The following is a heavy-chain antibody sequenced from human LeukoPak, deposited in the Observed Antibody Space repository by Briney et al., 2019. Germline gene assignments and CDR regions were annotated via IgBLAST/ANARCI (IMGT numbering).Heavy chain of an antibody. CDR2: IWYDGSNK. CDR3: ARDVSRSYGLDYFDY. V-gene: IGHV3-33*01. Sequence: GGSLSLSCAASGFTFSSYGMHWVRQAPGKGLEWVAVIWYDGSNKYYADSVKGRFTISRDNSKNTLYLPMNSLRAEDTAVYYCARDVSRSYGLDYFDYWGQGTLVTVSS. J-gene: IGHJ4*02. D-gene: IGHD1-26*01. CDR1: GFTFSSYG.